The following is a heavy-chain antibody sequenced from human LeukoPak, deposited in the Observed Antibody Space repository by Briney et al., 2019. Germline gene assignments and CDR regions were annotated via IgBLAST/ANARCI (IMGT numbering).Heavy chain of an antibody. J-gene: IGHJ4*02. CDR2: IWYDGSNE. Sequence: GGSLRLSCAASGITLSSYGMHWVRQAPGKGLEWVAVIWYDGSNEYYADSVKGRFTISRGNSKNTLYLQMNSLRAEDTAVYYCAKPASGTYYMFDYWGQGTLVTVSS. D-gene: IGHD1-26*01. V-gene: IGHV3-33*06. CDR3: AKPASGTYYMFDY. CDR1: GITLSSYG.